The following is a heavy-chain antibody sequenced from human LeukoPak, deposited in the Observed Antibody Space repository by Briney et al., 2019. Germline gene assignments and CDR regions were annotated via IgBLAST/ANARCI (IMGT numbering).Heavy chain of an antibody. CDR3: AKEGDNTGYRYFDD. Sequence: SGGSLRLSCAASGFKLIGYSMNWVRQAQGKGLEWVSYINSSSGTIIYADSVKGRFTISRDNAKNSLYLQMNSLRAEDTAVYYCAKEGDNTGYRYFDDWGQGTLVTVSS. D-gene: IGHD3-22*01. CDR2: INSSSGTI. CDR1: GFKLIGYS. V-gene: IGHV3-48*04. J-gene: IGHJ4*02.